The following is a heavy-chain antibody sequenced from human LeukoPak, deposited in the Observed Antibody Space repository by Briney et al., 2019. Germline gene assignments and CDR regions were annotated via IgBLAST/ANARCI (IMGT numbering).Heavy chain of an antibody. CDR3: ARGFAGRDY. J-gene: IGHJ4*02. V-gene: IGHV1-69*04. CDR1: GGTFSSYA. Sequence: SVKVSCKASGGTFSSYAISGVRQAPGQGLEWMVRIIPTLGIANYAQKFQGRVTITADKSTSRAYMELSSLRSWDTAVYYCARGFAGRDYWGQGTLVTVSS. CDR2: IIPTLGIA. D-gene: IGHD3-16*01.